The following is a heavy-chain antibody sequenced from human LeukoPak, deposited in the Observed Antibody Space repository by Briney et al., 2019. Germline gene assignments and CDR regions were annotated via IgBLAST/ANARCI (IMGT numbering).Heavy chain of an antibody. Sequence: ASVKVSCKASGYTFIGYYMHWVRQAPGQGLEWMGWINPNTGGTNYAQKFQGRVTMTRDTSISTAYMELSRLKSDDSAVYYCARTYYDFWSGHEDWFDPWGQGTLVTVSS. J-gene: IGHJ5*02. D-gene: IGHD3-3*01. V-gene: IGHV1-2*02. CDR3: ARTYYDFWSGHEDWFDP. CDR2: INPNTGGT. CDR1: GYTFIGYY.